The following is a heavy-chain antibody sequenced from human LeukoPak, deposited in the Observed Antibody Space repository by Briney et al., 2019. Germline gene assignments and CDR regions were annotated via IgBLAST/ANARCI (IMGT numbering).Heavy chain of an antibody. Sequence: PGGSLRLSCAASGFTFSSYAMRWVRQAPGKGLEWVAVISYDGSNKYYADSVKGRFTISRDNSKNTLYLQMNSLRAEDTAVYYCARDQYQYYFDYWGQGTLVTVSS. V-gene: IGHV3-30*04. CDR2: ISYDGSNK. CDR3: ARDQYQYYFDY. D-gene: IGHD2-2*01. J-gene: IGHJ4*02. CDR1: GFTFSSYA.